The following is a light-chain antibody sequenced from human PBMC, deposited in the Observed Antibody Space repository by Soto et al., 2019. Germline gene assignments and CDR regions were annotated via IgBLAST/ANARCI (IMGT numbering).Light chain of an antibody. CDR2: KAS. CDR3: QQYDSYSFT. CDR1: QSISTW. V-gene: IGKV1-5*03. J-gene: IGKJ3*01. Sequence: DIQMTQSPSPLSASVGDRVTITSRANQSISTWLAWYQRKPGKAPKLRIYKASSLESGVPSRFSGSGSGTEFTLTISSLQPDDFATYYCQQYDSYSFTFGPGTKVDIK.